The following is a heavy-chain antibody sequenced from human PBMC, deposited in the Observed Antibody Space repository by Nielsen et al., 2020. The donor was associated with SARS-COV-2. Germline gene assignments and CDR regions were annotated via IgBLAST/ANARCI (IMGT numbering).Heavy chain of an antibody. Sequence: SETLSLTCTVSGGSISSSSYYWSWIRQPPGKGLEWIGYIYYSGSTYYNPSLKSRVTISVDTSKNQFSLKLSSVTAADTALYYCARDSGASSNPSWFDPWGQGTLVTVSS. CDR1: GGSISSSSYY. CDR2: IYYSGST. J-gene: IGHJ5*02. CDR3: ARDSGASSNPSWFDP. V-gene: IGHV4-30-4*01. D-gene: IGHD3-10*01.